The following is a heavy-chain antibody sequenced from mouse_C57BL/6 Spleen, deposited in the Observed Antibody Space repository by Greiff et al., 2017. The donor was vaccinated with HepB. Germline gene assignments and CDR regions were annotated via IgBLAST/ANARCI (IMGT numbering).Heavy chain of an antibody. CDR2: IDPSDSYT. V-gene: IGHV1-69*01. D-gene: IGHD2-5*01. Sequence: VQLQQSGAELVMPGASVKLSCKASGYTFTSYWMHWVKQRPGQGLEWIGEIDPSDSYTNYNQKFKGKSTLTVDKSSSTAYMQLSSLTSEDSAVYYCARSVRSLYFDYWGQGTTLTVSS. J-gene: IGHJ2*01. CDR3: ARSVRSLYFDY. CDR1: GYTFTSYW.